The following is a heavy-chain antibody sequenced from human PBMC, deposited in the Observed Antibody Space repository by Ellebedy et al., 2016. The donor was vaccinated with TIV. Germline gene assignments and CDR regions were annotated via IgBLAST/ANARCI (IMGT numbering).Heavy chain of an antibody. Sequence: SETLSLTCSVSGGSVSSGSYYWSWIRQHPGKGLEWIGYIYYSGGTNYNPSLKSRVTIALDTSKNEFSLKLRSVTAADTAVYYCAREFVEVATIDDFYYAMDVWGQGTTVTVSS. V-gene: IGHV4-61*01. J-gene: IGHJ6*02. CDR2: IYYSGGT. D-gene: IGHD5-24*01. CDR1: GGSVSSGSYY. CDR3: AREFVEVATIDDFYYAMDV.